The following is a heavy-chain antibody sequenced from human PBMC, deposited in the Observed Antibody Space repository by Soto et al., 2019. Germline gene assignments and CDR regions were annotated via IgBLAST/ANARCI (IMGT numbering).Heavy chain of an antibody. Sequence: QVQLQESGPGLVKPSQTLSLTCTVSAVSISGGGYYWSWIRQHPGRGLEWIGYIYYCGSTHYTPSLKSRVTIPVETSENHFLGKLSSVTAAETAVYYCASDLGLGDFGVVTTSYGMDVWGQGTTVTVSS. J-gene: IGHJ6*02. CDR2: IYYCGST. D-gene: IGHD3-3*01. V-gene: IGHV4-31*03. CDR1: AVSISGGGYY. CDR3: ASDLGLGDFGVVTTSYGMDV.